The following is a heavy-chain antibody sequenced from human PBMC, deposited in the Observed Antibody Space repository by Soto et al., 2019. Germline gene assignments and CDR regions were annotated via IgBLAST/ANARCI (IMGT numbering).Heavy chain of an antibody. D-gene: IGHD3-22*01. J-gene: IGHJ3*02. CDR2: IYYSGST. V-gene: IGHV4-31*03. Sequence: QVQLQESGPGLVKPSQTLSLTCTVSGGSISSGGYYWSWIRQHPGKGLEWIGYIYYSGSTYYNPSLKSRVTISVDTSKNQCSLKLSSVTAADTAVDYCAREGGYDRRSGGAFDIWGQGTMVTVSS. CDR3: AREGGYDRRSGGAFDI. CDR1: GGSISSGGYY.